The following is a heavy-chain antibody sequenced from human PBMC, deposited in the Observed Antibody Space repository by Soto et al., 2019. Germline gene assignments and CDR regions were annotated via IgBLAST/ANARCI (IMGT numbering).Heavy chain of an antibody. J-gene: IGHJ6*02. Sequence: SETLSVTCTVSGDSIRRGGYYWSWIRQHTGKGLECIGYIYYSGSTYYNPSLQSRITILVDTSKNQFFLRLNSVTAADTAVYYCARSWGHYDILTGYYYYYYGMDVWGQGTTVTVS. CDR3: ARSWGHYDILTGYYYYYYGMDV. D-gene: IGHD3-9*01. CDR2: IYYSGST. CDR1: GDSIRRGGYY. V-gene: IGHV4-31*03.